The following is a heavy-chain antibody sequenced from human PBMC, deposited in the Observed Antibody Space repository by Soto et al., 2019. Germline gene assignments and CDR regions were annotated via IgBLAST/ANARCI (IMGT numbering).Heavy chain of an antibody. Sequence: ASVKVSCKASGYTFTSYAMHWVRQAPGQRLEWMGWINAGNGNTKYSQKFQGRVTITRDTPASTAYMELSSLRSEDTAVYYCARGFVVVPAAMGYWGQGTLVTVSS. CDR3: ARGFVVVPAAMGY. J-gene: IGHJ4*02. D-gene: IGHD2-2*01. CDR2: INAGNGNT. V-gene: IGHV1-3*01. CDR1: GYTFTSYA.